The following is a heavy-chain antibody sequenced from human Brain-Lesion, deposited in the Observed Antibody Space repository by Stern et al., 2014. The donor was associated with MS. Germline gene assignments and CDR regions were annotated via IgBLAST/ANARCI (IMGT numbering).Heavy chain of an antibody. CDR3: AGEEDIRYCSGGSCTGNWFDP. CDR1: GGSVSSTSYA. V-gene: IGHV4-39*01. Sequence: QVQLQESGPGLVKPSETLSLTCTVAGGSVSSTSYAWAWIRQPPGKGLEWIGTLYYSGNTYYSPSLKSRLTHSLDTSKNQFSLQLRSVTAAYTAVYYCAGEEDIRYCSGGSCTGNWFDPWGQGTLVTVSS. CDR2: LYYSGNT. D-gene: IGHD2-15*01. J-gene: IGHJ5*02.